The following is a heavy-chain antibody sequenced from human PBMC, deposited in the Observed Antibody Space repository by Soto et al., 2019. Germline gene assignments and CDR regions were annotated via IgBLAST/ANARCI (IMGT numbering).Heavy chain of an antibody. D-gene: IGHD2-21*02. CDR1: AFSLSTGGVG. CDR2: IYWDDDK. Sequence: QITLKESGPTLVKPTQTLTLTCTFSAFSLSTGGVGVGWIRQPPGKALEWLALIYWDDDKRYSPSLRSRLTITKDTSKNQVVLTMTNMDPVDTATYYCIHSRCGGDCLQSYASYYYYGMDVW. V-gene: IGHV2-5*02. CDR3: IHSRCGGDCLQSYASYYYYGMDV. J-gene: IGHJ6*01.